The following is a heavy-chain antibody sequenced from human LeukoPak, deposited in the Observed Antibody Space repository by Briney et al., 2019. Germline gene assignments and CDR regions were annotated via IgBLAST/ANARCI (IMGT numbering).Heavy chain of an antibody. CDR1: GGSFSGYY. J-gene: IGHJ5*02. V-gene: IGHV4-34*01. D-gene: IGHD3-10*01. Sequence: SETLSLTCAVYGGSFSGYYWSWIRQPPGKGLEWIGEINHSGSTNYNPSLKSRVTISVDTSKNQFSLKLSSVTAADTAVYYCASLPRSSMVRGVPNWFDPWGQGTLVTVSS. CDR3: ASLPRSSMVRGVPNWFDP. CDR2: INHSGST.